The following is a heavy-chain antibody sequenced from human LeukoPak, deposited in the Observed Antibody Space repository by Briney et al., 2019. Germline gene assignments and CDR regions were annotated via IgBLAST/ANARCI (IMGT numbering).Heavy chain of an antibody. J-gene: IGHJ4*02. CDR3: AKCAGSYYYDSSGYYGDY. D-gene: IGHD3-22*01. CDR1: GFTYSSYA. Sequence: GGSLRLSCAASGFTYSSYAMSWIRQAPGKGLEWVPAISGSGGSTYYADSVKGRFTISRDNSKNTLYLQMNSLRAEDTAVYHCAKCAGSYYYDSSGYYGDYWGQGTLVTVSS. CDR2: ISGSGGST. V-gene: IGHV3-23*01.